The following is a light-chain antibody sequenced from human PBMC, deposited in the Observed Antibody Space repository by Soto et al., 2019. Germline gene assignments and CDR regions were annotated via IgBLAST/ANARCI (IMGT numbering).Light chain of an antibody. J-gene: IGKJ5*01. Sequence: DIQMTQSPSAMSASVGDRVTITCRASQGISNYLAWFQQTPGRTPELLIHGASRLQSGVPARFSGSGSGTDFTLSINSLQPEDFATYYCQQAYSFPITFGQGTRLEIK. CDR1: QGISNY. V-gene: IGKV1-12*01. CDR3: QQAYSFPIT. CDR2: GAS.